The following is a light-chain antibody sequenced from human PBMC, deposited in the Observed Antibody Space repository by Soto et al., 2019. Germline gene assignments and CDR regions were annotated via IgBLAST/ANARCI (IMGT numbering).Light chain of an antibody. V-gene: IGKV1-33*01. CDR2: DAS. Sequence: DIQMTQSPSSLSASVGDRVTITCQASQDISNYLNWYQQKPGKAPKLLIYDASNLETGVPSRFSGSGSGKDFTFTISSLKPEDIATYYCQQYDNLPYAFGQGTKVDIK. J-gene: IGKJ2*01. CDR3: QQYDNLPYA. CDR1: QDISNY.